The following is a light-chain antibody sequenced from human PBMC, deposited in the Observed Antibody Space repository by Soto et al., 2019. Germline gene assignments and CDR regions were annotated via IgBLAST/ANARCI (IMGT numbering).Light chain of an antibody. V-gene: IGKV3-20*01. J-gene: IGKJ1*01. Sequence: EIVLTQSPGTLSLSPGERATLSCRASQSVSSSYLAWYQQIPGQAPRRLIYGASIRATSIPDRFSGSGSGTHFTLTISRLESEDLAVYYCQQYGSSPRTFGQGTKVEI. CDR2: GAS. CDR1: QSVSSSY. CDR3: QQYGSSPRT.